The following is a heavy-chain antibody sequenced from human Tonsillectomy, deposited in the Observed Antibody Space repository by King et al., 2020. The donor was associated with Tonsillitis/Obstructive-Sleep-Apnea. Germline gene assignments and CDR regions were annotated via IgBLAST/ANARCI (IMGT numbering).Heavy chain of an antibody. Sequence: QLVQSGAEVKKPGASVKVSCKVSGYTFTDYYMHWVRQAPGQGLEWMGWINPNSGGTNYAQKFQGRVTMTRDTSISTAYMELRRLRCDDTAVYYCARVGAYYDSSAYYVSWGQGTLVTVSS. CDR2: INPNSGGT. CDR3: ARVGAYYDSSAYYVS. V-gene: IGHV1-2*02. D-gene: IGHD3-22*01. CDR1: GYTFTDYY. J-gene: IGHJ5*02.